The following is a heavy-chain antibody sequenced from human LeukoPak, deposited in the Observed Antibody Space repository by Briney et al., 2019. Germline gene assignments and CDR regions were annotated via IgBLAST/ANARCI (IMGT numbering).Heavy chain of an antibody. J-gene: IGHJ3*02. D-gene: IGHD5-24*01. CDR1: GGTFSSYA. CDR2: IIPILGIA. CDR3: ARGDGYNGDAFDI. Sequence: SVKVSCKASGGTFSSYAISWVRQAPGQGLEWMGRIIPILGIANYAQKFQGRVTITADKSTSTAYMELSSLRSEDTAVYYSARGDGYNGDAFDIWGQGTMVTVAS. V-gene: IGHV1-69*04.